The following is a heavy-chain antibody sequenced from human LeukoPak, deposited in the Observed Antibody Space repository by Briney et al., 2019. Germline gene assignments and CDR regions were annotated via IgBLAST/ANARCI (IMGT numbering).Heavy chain of an antibody. D-gene: IGHD2-8*01. CDR3: ARGIVLMVYASFDY. J-gene: IGHJ4*02. CDR2: VNHNGGP. CDR1: GGSLSGYY. V-gene: IGHV4-34*01. Sequence: SETLSLTCAVYGGSLSGYYWTWIRQSPRKGLEWIGEVNHNGGPNYNPSLKSRVTISVDTSEKQFSLKLNSVTAADTAVYYCARGIVLMVYASFDYWGQGSLVTVSS.